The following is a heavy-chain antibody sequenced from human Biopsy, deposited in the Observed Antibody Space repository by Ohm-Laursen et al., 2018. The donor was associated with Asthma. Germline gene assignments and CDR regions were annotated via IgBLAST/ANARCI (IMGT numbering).Heavy chain of an antibody. CDR3: ARGSSSRLSQWEILVSGGKRAHSYYGMDV. Sequence: SHTLSLTCVVYGGSFSSNYWRWIRQTPGKGLEWLADTHHRGYPNYNPSLRSRLALSVDTSKNQFSLRLTSVTAADTAVYYCARGSSSRLSQWEILVSGGKRAHSYYGMDVWGQGTTVTVSS. D-gene: IGHD1-26*01. CDR1: GGSFSSNY. J-gene: IGHJ6*02. CDR2: THHRGYP. V-gene: IGHV4-34*01.